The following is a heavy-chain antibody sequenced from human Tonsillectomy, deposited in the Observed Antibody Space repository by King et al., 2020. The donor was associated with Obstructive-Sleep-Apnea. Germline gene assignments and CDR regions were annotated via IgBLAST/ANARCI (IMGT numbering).Heavy chain of an antibody. Sequence: VQLVESGGGVVQPGRSLRLSCAASGFTFSTYSMHCVRQAPGKGLEWVAVIVYDGNNQYYADSVKGRFTISRDNSKNTLFLQMNSLRSEDTAVYYCAGEGRVGATYFLDYWGQGTLVTVSS. CDR3: AGEGRVGATYFLDY. D-gene: IGHD1-26*01. CDR2: IVYDGNNQ. J-gene: IGHJ4*02. CDR1: GFTFSTYS. V-gene: IGHV3-30-3*01.